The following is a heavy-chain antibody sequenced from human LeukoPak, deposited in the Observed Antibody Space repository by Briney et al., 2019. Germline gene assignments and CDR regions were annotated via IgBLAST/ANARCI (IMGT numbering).Heavy chain of an antibody. CDR2: IYYSGST. J-gene: IGHJ3*02. D-gene: IGHD1-26*01. V-gene: IGHV4-59*08. CDR3: ARHEVVGASDAFDI. CDR1: GGSISSYY. Sequence: SETLSLTCTVSGGSISSYYWSWIRQPPGKGLEWIGYIYYSGSTNYNPSLKSRVTISVDTSKNQFSLKLSSVTAADTAVYYCARHEVVGASDAFDIWGQGTMVTASS.